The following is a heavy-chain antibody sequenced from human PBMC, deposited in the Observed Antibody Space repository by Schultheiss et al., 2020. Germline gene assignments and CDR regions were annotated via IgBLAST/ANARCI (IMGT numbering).Heavy chain of an antibody. J-gene: IGHJ3*02. V-gene: IGHV3-30*18. CDR1: GFTFSSYG. CDR3: AKDLVTGTTVGAFDI. Sequence: GGSLRLSCAASGFTFSSYGMHWVRQAPGKGLEWVAVISYDGSNKYYADSVKGRFTISRDNSKNTLYLQMNSLRAEDTAVYYCAKDLVTGTTVGAFDIWGQGTMVTVSS. CDR2: ISYDGSNK. D-gene: IGHD1-7*01.